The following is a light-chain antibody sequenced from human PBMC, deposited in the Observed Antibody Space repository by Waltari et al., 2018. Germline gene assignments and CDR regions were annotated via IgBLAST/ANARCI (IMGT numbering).Light chain of an antibody. J-gene: IGLJ2*01. V-gene: IGLV3-1*01. CDR1: KLGNKY. CDR2: QDT. CDR3: HAWDTNTGVV. Sequence: SYELTQPPSVSVSPGQTASITCPGDKLGNKYSSWYQQMPGTSPEVVIYQDTKRPSGIPERFSGSNSANTATLSVIQTQAMAESYYYCHAWDTNTGVVFGGGTKLTVL.